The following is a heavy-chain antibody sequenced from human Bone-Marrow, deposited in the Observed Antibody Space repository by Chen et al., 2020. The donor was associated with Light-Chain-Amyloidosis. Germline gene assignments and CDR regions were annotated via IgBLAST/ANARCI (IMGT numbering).Heavy chain of an antibody. D-gene: IGHD3-10*01. J-gene: IGHJ3*02. V-gene: IGHV3-15*01. CDR2: IKKKADGGTT. Sequence: EVQLVESGGGLVKPGGSLTLSCAAGFTSSNAWMSWVRQAPGKGLEWVGRIKKKADGGTTEYAAPVKGRFTISRDDSKNTLYLQMDSLKTEDTAVYYCTTLGQGTFHIWGQGTMVTVSS. CDR1: GFTSSNAW. CDR3: TTLGQGTFHI.